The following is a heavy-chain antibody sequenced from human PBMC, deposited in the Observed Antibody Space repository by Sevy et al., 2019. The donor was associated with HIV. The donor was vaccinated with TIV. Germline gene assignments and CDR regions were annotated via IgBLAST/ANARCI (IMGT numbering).Heavy chain of an antibody. J-gene: IGHJ4*02. Sequence: SETLSLTCAVSGASISSDGYSWSWIRQPPGKGLEWIGYIFHSGNTYYNPSLRSRLSISVVRSKNELSLKLSFVTAADTAVYYCARGGFLEWLLYPFFDSWGQGIPVTVSS. CDR2: IFHSGNT. CDR1: GASISSDGYS. CDR3: ARGGFLEWLLYPFFDS. V-gene: IGHV4-30-2*01. D-gene: IGHD3-3*01.